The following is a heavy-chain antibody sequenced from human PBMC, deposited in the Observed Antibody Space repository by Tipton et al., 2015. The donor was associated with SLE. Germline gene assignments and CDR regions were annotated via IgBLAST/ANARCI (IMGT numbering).Heavy chain of an antibody. D-gene: IGHD6-19*01. CDR1: GFSFSDHT. J-gene: IGHJ6*03. CDR3: ARDGYSRGWFTYYYMDV. CDR2: INSHSSYI. Sequence: SLRLSCAASGFSFSDHTMNWVRQAPGKGLEWVSSINSHSSYIYCADSVEGRFTISRDNAKNSLFLQMSSLRAEDTALYFCARDGYSRGWFTYYYMDVWGKGTTVTVSS. V-gene: IGHV3-21*01.